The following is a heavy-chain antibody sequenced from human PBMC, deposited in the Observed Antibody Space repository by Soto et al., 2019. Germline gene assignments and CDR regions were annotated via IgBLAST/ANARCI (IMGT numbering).Heavy chain of an antibody. Sequence: QVHLVQSGAEVRKPGASVKVSCKASGYTFTSYDINWVRQATGQGREWMGWMNTNSGNTAYAQKFQGRVTMTRNTSISTAHMELSSLRSEDTAVYYCARERTRGFDPWGQGTLVTVSS. V-gene: IGHV1-8*01. J-gene: IGHJ5*02. CDR1: GYTFTSYD. CDR2: MNTNSGNT. CDR3: ARERTRGFDP.